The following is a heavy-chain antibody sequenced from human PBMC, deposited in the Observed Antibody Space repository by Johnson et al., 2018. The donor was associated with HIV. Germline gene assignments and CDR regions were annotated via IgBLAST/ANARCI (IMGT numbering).Heavy chain of an antibody. CDR2: INSDGSST. Sequence: MQLVESGGGVVQPGGSLRLSCAASRFTFSSYWMHCVRQVPGKGLVWVSGINSDGSSTSYADSVKGRFTISRDNAKNTMYLQMNSLRAEDTAVYYCAREKLDSSGYYDAFDIWGQGTMVTVSS. J-gene: IGHJ3*02. CDR3: AREKLDSSGYYDAFDI. V-gene: IGHV3-74*01. D-gene: IGHD3-22*01. CDR1: RFTFSSYW.